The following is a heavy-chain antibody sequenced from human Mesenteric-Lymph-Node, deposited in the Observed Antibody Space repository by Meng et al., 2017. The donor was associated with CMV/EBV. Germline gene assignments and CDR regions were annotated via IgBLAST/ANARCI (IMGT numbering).Heavy chain of an antibody. J-gene: IGHJ4*02. CDR3: TNSYGYGGGN. CDR2: IKSKTDGGTT. V-gene: IGHV3-15*01. Sequence: GESLKISCAASGFTFSNAWMSWVRQAPGKGLEWVGRIKSKTDGGTTDYAAPVKGRFTISRDDSKNTAYLQMNSLKTEDTAVYYCTNSYGYGGGNWGQGTLVTVSS. D-gene: IGHD5-18*01. CDR1: GFTFSNAW.